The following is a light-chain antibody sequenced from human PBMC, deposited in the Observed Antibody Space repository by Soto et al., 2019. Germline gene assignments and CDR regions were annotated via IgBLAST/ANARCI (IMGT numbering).Light chain of an antibody. V-gene: IGLV2-14*01. Sequence: QSALTQPRSVSGSPGQSVSISCTGTSSDVGRYSYVSWYQQYPGKAPKLIIFEVSNRPSGVSNRFSGSNSGNTASLTISGLQAEDEADYYCTSYSRYSVLVFGGGTKVTVL. J-gene: IGLJ3*02. CDR1: SSDVGRYSY. CDR3: TSYSRYSVLV. CDR2: EVS.